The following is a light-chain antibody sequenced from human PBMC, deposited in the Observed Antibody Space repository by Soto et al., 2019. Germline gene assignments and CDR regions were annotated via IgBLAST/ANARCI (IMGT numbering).Light chain of an antibody. J-gene: IGKJ1*01. CDR3: QQYNNWPPWT. CDR1: QYIGSN. CDR2: GAS. V-gene: IGKV3-15*01. Sequence: ETVMTQSPVTLSVSPGERATLSCRASQYIGSNLAWYQQKPGQAPRLLIYGASTRATGIPARFSGSGSGTEFTLTISSLQSEDFAVYHCQQYNNWPPWTFGQGTKVDIK.